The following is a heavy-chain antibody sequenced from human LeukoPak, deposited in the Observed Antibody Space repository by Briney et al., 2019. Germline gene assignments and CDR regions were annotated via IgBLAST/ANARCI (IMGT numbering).Heavy chain of an antibody. J-gene: IGHJ4*02. CDR2: ITARGDVA. Sequence: GGSLRLSCVASRFSLTRYGMAWVRQAPGGGLDWVATITARGDVAYYADSVDGRFTFSRDNSKDILYLQMSSLRAEDTALYYCAKGNPMIRATCFDSWGRGTLVTVSS. CDR1: RFSLTRYG. D-gene: IGHD3-10*01. V-gene: IGHV3-23*01. CDR3: AKGNPMIRATCFDS.